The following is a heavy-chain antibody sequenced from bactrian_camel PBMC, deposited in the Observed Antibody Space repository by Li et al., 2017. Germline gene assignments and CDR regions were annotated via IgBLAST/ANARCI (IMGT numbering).Heavy chain of an antibody. Sequence: HVQLVESGGGSVQAGGSLTLSSVASGFSYSPNMAWFRQAPGKEREAIASINSETLTNYADSVKGRFTVSKDNAKNTLYLQMSSLKVEDTGTYICAAAGTWCGGSWYQKYAYWGQGTQVTVS. J-gene: IGHJ4*01. CDR2: INSETLT. V-gene: IGHV3S53*01. CDR1: GFSYSPN. D-gene: IGHD6*01. CDR3: AAAGTWCGGSWYQKYAY.